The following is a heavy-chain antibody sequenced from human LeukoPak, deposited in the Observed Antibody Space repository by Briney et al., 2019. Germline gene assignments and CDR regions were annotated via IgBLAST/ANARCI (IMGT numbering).Heavy chain of an antibody. CDR3: AKDGGYCSGGSCYSGAEYFQH. CDR1: GFTFSSYS. CDR2: ISSSSSTI. J-gene: IGHJ1*01. D-gene: IGHD2-15*01. V-gene: IGHV3-48*01. Sequence: PGGPLRLSCAASGFTFSSYSMNWVRQAPGKGLEWVSYISSSSSTIYYADSVKGRFTISRDNAKNSLYLQMNSLRAEDTAVYYCAKDGGYCSGGSCYSGAEYFQHWGQGTLVTVSS.